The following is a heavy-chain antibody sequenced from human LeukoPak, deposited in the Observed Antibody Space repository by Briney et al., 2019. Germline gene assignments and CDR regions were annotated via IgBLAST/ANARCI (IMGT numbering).Heavy chain of an antibody. V-gene: IGHV3-23*01. J-gene: IGHJ5*02. CDR1: GFTFSSYA. D-gene: IGHD6-19*01. CDR2: IDASGGST. CDR3: AKGSGSGWYGWFAP. Sequence: GGSLRLSCAASGFTFSSYAMTWVRQAPGKGLEWVSSIDASGGSTYYADSVKGRFTISRDDSKNTFFLQMNTLRAADTAVYYCAKGSGSGWYGWFAPWGQGTLVTVSS.